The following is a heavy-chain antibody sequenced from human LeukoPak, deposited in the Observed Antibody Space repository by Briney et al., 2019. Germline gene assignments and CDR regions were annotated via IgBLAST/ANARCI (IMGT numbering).Heavy chain of an antibody. CDR2: ISGSGGST. Sequence: RGSLRLSCAASGFTFSSYAMSWVRQAPGKGLEWVSAISGSGGSTYYADSVKGRFTISRDNSKNTLYLQMNSLRAEDTAVYYCARGLLGAPTSYFDFWGQGTLVTVSS. D-gene: IGHD1-26*01. CDR3: ARGLLGAPTSYFDF. J-gene: IGHJ4*02. CDR1: GFTFSSYA. V-gene: IGHV3-23*01.